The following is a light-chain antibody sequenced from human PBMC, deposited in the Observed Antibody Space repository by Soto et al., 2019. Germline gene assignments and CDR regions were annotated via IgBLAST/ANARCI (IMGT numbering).Light chain of an antibody. CDR1: QGVTTN. Sequence: EIVMTQSPASLSVSPGETVTLSCSAGQGVTTNFAWYQQKSGQSPRLLIYDVSTRATGVPARFSGTGSETDFTLTISGLQSEDSAVYFCQQYNNWPFSFGQGTRLEIK. CDR3: QQYNNWPFS. V-gene: IGKV3-15*01. CDR2: DVS. J-gene: IGKJ5*01.